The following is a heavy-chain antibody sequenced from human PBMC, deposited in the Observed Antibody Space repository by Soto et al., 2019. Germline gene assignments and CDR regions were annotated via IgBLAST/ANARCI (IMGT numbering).Heavy chain of an antibody. Sequence: EVQVLDSGGGLVQPGGSLRLSCAASGFTFNNYAMNWVRQAPGKGLEWVATISGTGGSTYYADSVKGRFTISRDNSKNTLYLQMNSLRVEDTAVDYCAKVRLGGNFDYWGQGTQVTVSS. J-gene: IGHJ4*02. CDR3: AKVRLGGNFDY. CDR1: GFTFNNYA. CDR2: ISGTGGST. V-gene: IGHV3-23*01.